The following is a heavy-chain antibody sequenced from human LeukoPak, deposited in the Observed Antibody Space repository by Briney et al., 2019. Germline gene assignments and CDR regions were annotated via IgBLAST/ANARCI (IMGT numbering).Heavy chain of an antibody. CDR1: GFTFITYS. CDR2: ISSSTSYI. CDR3: ARGPMARVDY. J-gene: IGHJ4*02. V-gene: IGHV3-21*01. D-gene: IGHD3-10*01. Sequence: GGSLRLSCAASGFTFITYSMNWVRQAPGRGLEWVSSISSSTSYIYYADSVKGRFTISRDNAKNSLYLQMNSLRAEDTAVYYCARGPMARVDYWGQGTLVTVSS.